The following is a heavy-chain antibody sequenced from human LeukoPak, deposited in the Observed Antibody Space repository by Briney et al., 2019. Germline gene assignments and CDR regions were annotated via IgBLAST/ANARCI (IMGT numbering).Heavy chain of an antibody. V-gene: IGHV1-2*02. CDR1: GHTFTGYY. CDR2: INPNSGDT. J-gene: IGHJ4*02. CDR3: ARANPLYCSSTTCLFDY. Sequence: GASVKVSCKASGHTFTGYYMHWVRQAPAQGFEWMGWINPNSGDTNYAQKFQGRVTMTRDTSISTAHMELSRLRSDDTAVYYCARANPLYCSSTTCLFDYWGQGTLVTVSS. D-gene: IGHD2-2*01.